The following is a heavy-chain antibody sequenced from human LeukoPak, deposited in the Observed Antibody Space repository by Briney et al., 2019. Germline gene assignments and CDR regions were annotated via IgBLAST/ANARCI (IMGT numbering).Heavy chain of an antibody. CDR1: GFTFSGYW. D-gene: IGHD3-10*01. V-gene: IGHV3-7*01. Sequence: QSGGSLRLSCAASGFTFSGYWMNWVRQAPGKGLEWVANIKEDGSKTYYADSLKGRFTISRDNAENSLHLQMHSLRAEDTAVYYCVRDGSGSVEFDYWGQGTLVTVSS. CDR3: VRDGSGSVEFDY. CDR2: IKEDGSKT. J-gene: IGHJ4*02.